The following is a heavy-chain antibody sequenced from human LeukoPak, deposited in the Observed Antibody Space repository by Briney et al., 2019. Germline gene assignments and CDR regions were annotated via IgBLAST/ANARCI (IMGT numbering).Heavy chain of an antibody. V-gene: IGHV3-7*01. CDR3: ATRNLQSSSDILK. CDR2: IKQDGSEK. J-gene: IGHJ4*02. Sequence: GSLRLSCAASGFTFSSYWMSWVRQAPGKGLEWVANIKQDGSEKYYVDSVKGRFTISRDNAKNSLYLQMNSLRAEDTAVYYCATRNLQSSSDILKWGQGTLVTVSS. CDR1: GFTFSSYW. D-gene: IGHD2-8*01.